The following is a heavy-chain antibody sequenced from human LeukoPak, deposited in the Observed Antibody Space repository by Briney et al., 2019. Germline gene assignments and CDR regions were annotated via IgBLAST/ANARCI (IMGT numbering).Heavy chain of an antibody. CDR2: ISSSGSTI. CDR1: GFTFSSYE. J-gene: IGHJ4*02. D-gene: IGHD2-2*01. V-gene: IGHV3-48*03. Sequence: GGSLRLSCAASGFTFSSYEMNWVRQAPGKGLEWVSYISSSGSTIYYADSVKGRFAISRDNAKNSLYLQMNSLRAEDTAVYYCARDWSTKDIVVVPAALYFDYWGQGTLVTVSS. CDR3: ARDWSTKDIVVVPAALYFDY.